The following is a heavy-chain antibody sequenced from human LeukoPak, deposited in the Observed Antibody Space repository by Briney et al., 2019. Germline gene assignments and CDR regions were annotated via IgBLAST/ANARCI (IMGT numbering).Heavy chain of an antibody. V-gene: IGHV3-23*01. CDR3: AKDQGYSYYYLDY. Sequence: GGSLRLSCAASGFTFNSHAMSWVRQAPGKGLEWVSGINGNGASTYYSDSVKGRFTISRDNSKNTLYLQMSSLRAEDTAIYYCAKDQGYSYYYLDYWGQGTLVTVSS. J-gene: IGHJ4*02. D-gene: IGHD5-18*01. CDR2: INGNGAST. CDR1: GFTFNSHA.